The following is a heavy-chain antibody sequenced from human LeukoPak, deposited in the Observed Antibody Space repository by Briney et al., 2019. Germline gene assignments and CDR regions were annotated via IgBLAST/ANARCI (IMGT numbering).Heavy chain of an antibody. Sequence: PGGSLRLSCAASGFTFSGSAMNWVRQAPGKGLEWVSTISGSGGSTYYADSVKGRFTISRDSSKNTLYLQTNGLRAEDTAVYYCAKWTGSGSYTARYFDYWGQGTLVTVSS. CDR3: AKWTGSGSYTARYFDY. CDR1: GFTFSGSA. J-gene: IGHJ4*02. CDR2: ISGSGGST. V-gene: IGHV3-23*01. D-gene: IGHD1-26*01.